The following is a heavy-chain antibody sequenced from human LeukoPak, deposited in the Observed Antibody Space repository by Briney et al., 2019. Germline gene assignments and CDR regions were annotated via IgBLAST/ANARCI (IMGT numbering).Heavy chain of an antibody. V-gene: IGHV3-48*03. CDR3: ARTKWQLPWA. J-gene: IGHJ1*01. CDR2: ISSSGSTI. CDR1: EFTFSTSD. Sequence: GGSLRLSCAAAEFTFSTSDMNWIRQAAGKGLEWVSHISSSGSTITYADSVKGRFTVSRVNTKNSLYLQMNSLRADDTAIYYCARTKWQLPWAWGQGTLVTVSS. D-gene: IGHD1-26*01.